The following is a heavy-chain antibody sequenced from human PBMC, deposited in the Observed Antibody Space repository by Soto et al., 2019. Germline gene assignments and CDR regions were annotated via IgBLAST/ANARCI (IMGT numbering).Heavy chain of an antibody. V-gene: IGHV4-31*03. CDR3: ARGYGGNYQNDNWFDP. J-gene: IGHJ5*02. Sequence: QVQLQESGPGLVKPSQTLSLTCTVSGGSISSGGYYWSWIRQHPGKGLEWIGYIYYSGSTYYNPSLKSRVTISVDTSKNQFSLKLSSVTAADTAVYYCARGYGGNYQNDNWFDPWGQGTLVTVSS. CDR2: IYYSGST. D-gene: IGHD4-4*01. CDR1: GGSISSGGYY.